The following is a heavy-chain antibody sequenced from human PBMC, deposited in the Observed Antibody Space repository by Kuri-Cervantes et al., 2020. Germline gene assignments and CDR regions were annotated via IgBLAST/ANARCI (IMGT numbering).Heavy chain of an antibody. Sequence: GESLKISCAASGFTFSSYGMHWVRQAPGKGLEWVSSIGFPGDTHYPDSVKGRFTISRDNAKNSLYLQMNSLRAEDTAVYYCARDALNPGIAAAENWFDPWGQGTLVTVSS. D-gene: IGHD6-13*01. CDR1: GFTFSSYG. V-gene: IGHV3-21*01. CDR3: ARDALNPGIAAAENWFDP. CDR2: IGFPGDT. J-gene: IGHJ5*02.